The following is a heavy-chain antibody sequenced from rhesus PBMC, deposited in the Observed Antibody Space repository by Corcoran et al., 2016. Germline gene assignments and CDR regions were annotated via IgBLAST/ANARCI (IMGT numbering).Heavy chain of an antibody. CDR3: ARLGRVGRGVYFDY. J-gene: IGHJ4*01. CDR2: IYGSSGRT. V-gene: IGHV4-76*01. CDR1: GGSLSGGYD. D-gene: IGHD1-44*01. Sequence: VQLQESGPGLVKHSVSLSLTLAVSGGSLSGGYDWSWIRQPPGKGVEWIGYIYGSSGRTNYNPSLKNRVTISKDTSKNQFSLKLSSVTAADTAVYYCARLGRVGRGVYFDYWGQGVLVTVSS.